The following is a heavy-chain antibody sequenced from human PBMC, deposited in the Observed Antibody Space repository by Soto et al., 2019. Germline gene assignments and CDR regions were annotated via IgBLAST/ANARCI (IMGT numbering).Heavy chain of an antibody. D-gene: IGHD6-13*01. V-gene: IGHV4-59*13. CDR1: RGSFNGYL. CDR3: ARDLPPNGGRAPAGHLDH. Sequence: PSETLSLTCTVSRGSFNGYLWSWVRQPPGKGLEWLGHISYTGSTTYNPSLNSRVSISADTSRNQFSLKLTSVTATDTAVYYCARDLPPNGGRAPAGHLDHWGKGTLVTVAS. J-gene: IGHJ4*02. CDR2: ISYTGST.